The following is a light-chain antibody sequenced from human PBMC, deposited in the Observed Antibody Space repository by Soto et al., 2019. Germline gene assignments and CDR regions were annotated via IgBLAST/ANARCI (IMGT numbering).Light chain of an antibody. J-gene: IGKJ1*01. CDR2: DAS. Sequence: DVQMTQSPSTLSASVGDRVTITCRASQSISSWLAWYQQKPGKAPKVLIYDASSLESGVPSRFSGSGSGTEFTLTISSLQPADFATYYCQQYTSYPWTFGQGTKVEIK. CDR3: QQYTSYPWT. V-gene: IGKV1-5*01. CDR1: QSISSW.